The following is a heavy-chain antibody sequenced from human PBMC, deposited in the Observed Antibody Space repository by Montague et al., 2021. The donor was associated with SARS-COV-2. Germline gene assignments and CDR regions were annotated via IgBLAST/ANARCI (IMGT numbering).Heavy chain of an antibody. D-gene: IGHD1-26*01. J-gene: IGHJ4*02. CDR1: GGPIFSNSFY. CDR3: AGSTVGTSHFDY. V-gene: IGHV4-39*01. Sequence: SETLSLTCTVSGGPIFSNSFYWGWIRQSPGQELEWIGNVLSSGSTFYNPSLRSRVTMSEDMSKNQFYLKLMSVTAADTAVYYCAGSTVGTSHFDYWGQGTLVTVSS. CDR2: VLSSGST.